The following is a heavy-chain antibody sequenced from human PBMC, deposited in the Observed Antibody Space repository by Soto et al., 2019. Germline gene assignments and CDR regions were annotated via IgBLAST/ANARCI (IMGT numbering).Heavy chain of an antibody. CDR1: GFTFTSSA. J-gene: IGHJ6*02. D-gene: IGHD4-17*01. V-gene: IGHV1-58*01. Sequence: QMQLVQSGPEVKKPGTSVKVSCKASGFTFTSSAVQWVRQARGQRLEWIGWIVVGSGNTNYAQKFQERVTITRDMSTSTAYMELSSLRSVDTAVYYCAAGNYGDNYYYGMDVWGQGTTVTVSS. CDR2: IVVGSGNT. CDR3: AAGNYGDNYYYGMDV.